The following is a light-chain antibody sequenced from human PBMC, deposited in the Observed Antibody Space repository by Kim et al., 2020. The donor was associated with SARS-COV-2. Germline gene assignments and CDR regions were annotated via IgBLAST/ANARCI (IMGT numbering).Light chain of an antibody. J-gene: IGLJ3*02. CDR2: YDS. Sequence: APGKTDRVTCGGNNIGSKSVHWYQQKPGQAPVLVIYYDSDRPSGIPERFSGSNSGNTATLTISRVEAGDEDDYYCQVWDSSSDIWVFGGGTQLTVL. V-gene: IGLV3-21*04. CDR3: QVWDSSSDIWV. CDR1: NIGSKS.